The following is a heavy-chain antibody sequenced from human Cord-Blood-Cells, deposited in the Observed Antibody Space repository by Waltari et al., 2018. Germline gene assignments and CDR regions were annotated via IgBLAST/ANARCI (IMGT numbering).Heavy chain of an antibody. D-gene: IGHD3-22*01. V-gene: IGHV4-4*07. CDR3: ARGFGYDSSGYYSNWFDP. CDR1: GGSISSYY. J-gene: IGHJ5*02. CDR2: IYTSGST. Sequence: QVQLQESGPGLVKPSETLSLTCTVPGGSISSYYWSWIRPPAGQGLEWIGRIYTSGSTNYNPSLKSRVTMSVDTSKNQFSLKLSSVTAADTAVYYCARGFGYDSSGYYSNWFDPWGQGTLVTVSS.